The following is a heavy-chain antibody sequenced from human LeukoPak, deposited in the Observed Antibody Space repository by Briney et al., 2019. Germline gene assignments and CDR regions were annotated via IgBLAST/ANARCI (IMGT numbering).Heavy chain of an antibody. V-gene: IGHV4-59*05. Sequence: PSETLSLTCTVSGGSISSYYWSWIRQPPGKGLEWIGSIYYSGITYYNPSLKSRVTISVDTSKNQLSLKLTSMTAADTAVYYCARQRYNYGGYLDSWGQGTLVSVSS. CDR2: IYYSGIT. J-gene: IGHJ4*02. D-gene: IGHD5-24*01. CDR3: ARQRYNYGGYLDS. CDR1: GGSISSYY.